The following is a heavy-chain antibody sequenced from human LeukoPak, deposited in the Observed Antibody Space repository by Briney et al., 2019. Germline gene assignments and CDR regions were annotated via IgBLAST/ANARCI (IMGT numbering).Heavy chain of an antibody. CDR3: ARTYCSGGSCYSNIDY. Sequence: GGSLRLSCAASGFTFDDYGMSWVRQAPEKGLEWVSGINWNGGSTGYADSVKGRFTISRDNAKNSLYLQMNSLRAEDTAVYYCARTYCSGGSCYSNIDYWGQGTLVTVSS. CDR1: GFTFDDYG. V-gene: IGHV3-20*04. J-gene: IGHJ4*02. CDR2: INWNGGST. D-gene: IGHD2-15*01.